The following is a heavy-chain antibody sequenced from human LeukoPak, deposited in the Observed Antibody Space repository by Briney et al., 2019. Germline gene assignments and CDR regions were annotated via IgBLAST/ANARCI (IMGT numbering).Heavy chain of an antibody. CDR2: ISYDGSNK. Sequence: GGSLRLSCAASGFTFSSYGMHWVRQAPGKGLGWVAVISYDGSNKYYADSVKGRFTISRDNSKNTLYLQMNSLRAEETAVYYCAKDGASLKYYGSGSYLDYWGQGTLVTVSS. V-gene: IGHV3-30*18. CDR1: GFTFSSYG. D-gene: IGHD3-10*01. J-gene: IGHJ4*02. CDR3: AKDGASLKYYGSGSYLDY.